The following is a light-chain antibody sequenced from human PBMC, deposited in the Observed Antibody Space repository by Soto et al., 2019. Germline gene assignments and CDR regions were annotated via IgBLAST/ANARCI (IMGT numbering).Light chain of an antibody. J-gene: IGLJ1*01. Sequence: QSALTQPASVSGSPGQSITISCTGTSSDIGVYNYVAWYQQHLGKAPKLIIYNVAVRPSGVSHRFSGSKSGNTASLAISGLQPEDEAHYYCSSYTGASALYVFGTGTKLTVL. V-gene: IGLV2-14*03. CDR2: NVA. CDR1: SSDIGVYNY. CDR3: SSYTGASALYV.